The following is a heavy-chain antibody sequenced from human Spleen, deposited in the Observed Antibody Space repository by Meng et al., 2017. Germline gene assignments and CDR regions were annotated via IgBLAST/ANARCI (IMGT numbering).Heavy chain of an antibody. CDR1: GFTFSSYA. D-gene: IGHD2-2*01. V-gene: IGHV3-30*07. Sequence: GESLKISCAASGFTFSSYAMHWVRQAPGKGLEWVAVISYDGSNKYYADSVKGRFTISRDNSKNTLYLQMNSLRVEDTAVYFCAKRTISTAAPKEFDYWGQGTLVTVSS. CDR2: ISYDGSNK. CDR3: AKRTISTAAPKEFDY. J-gene: IGHJ4*02.